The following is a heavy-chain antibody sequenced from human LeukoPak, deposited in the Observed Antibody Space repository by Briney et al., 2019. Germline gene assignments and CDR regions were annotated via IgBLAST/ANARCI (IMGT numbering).Heavy chain of an antibody. V-gene: IGHV3-23*01. CDR1: GFTFSSYA. D-gene: IGHD5-12*01. CDR2: ISGSGGST. CDR3: AKETRYGATISAFDI. J-gene: IGHJ3*02. Sequence: GGSLRPSCAASGFTFSSYAMSWVRQAPGKGLEWVSAISGSGGSTYYADSVKGRLTISRDNSKNTLYLQMNSLRAQDTAVYYCAKETRYGATISAFDIWGEGTMVTVSS.